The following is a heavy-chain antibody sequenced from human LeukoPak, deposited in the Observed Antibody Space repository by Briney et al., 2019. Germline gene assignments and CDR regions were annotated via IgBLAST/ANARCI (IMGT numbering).Heavy chain of an antibody. V-gene: IGHV1-58*02. CDR1: GFTFTSSA. J-gene: IGHJ6*02. CDR2: IVVGSGNT. Sequence: SVKVSCKASGFTFTSSAMQWVRQARGQRLEWIGWIVVGSGNTNYAQKFQERVTITRDMSTSTAYIELSSLRSEDTAVYYCAAEQSIAARPYYYYYGMDVWGQGTTVTVSS. D-gene: IGHD6-6*01. CDR3: AAEQSIAARPYYYYYGMDV.